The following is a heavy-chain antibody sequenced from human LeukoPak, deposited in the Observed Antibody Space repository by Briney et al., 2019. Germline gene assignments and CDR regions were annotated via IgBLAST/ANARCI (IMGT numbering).Heavy chain of an antibody. D-gene: IGHD3-22*01. V-gene: IGHV1-24*01. CDR2: FDPEDGET. CDR3: ATRNYYDSSGYYYARHFDY. Sequence: ASVKVSCKVSGYTLTELSMYWVRQAPGKGLEWMGGFDPEDGETIYAQKFQGRVTMTEDTSTDTAYMELSSLRSEDTAVYYCATRNYYDSSGYYYARHFDYWGQGTLVTVSS. CDR1: GYTLTELS. J-gene: IGHJ4*02.